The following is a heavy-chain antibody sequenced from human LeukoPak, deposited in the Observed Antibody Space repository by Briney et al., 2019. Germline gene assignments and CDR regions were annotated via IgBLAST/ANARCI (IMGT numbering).Heavy chain of an antibody. J-gene: IGHJ4*02. CDR2: ITTSDGNT. CDR3: AKDGGLWVSTHWGDS. CDR1: GFTFSSYT. V-gene: IGHV3-23*01. Sequence: GGSLRLSCAASGFTFSSYTMSWVRQAPGKGLEWVSTITTSDGNTYYADSVKGRFTVSRDNSKNTLYLQMNSLRAEDTAVYYCAKDGGLWVSTHWGDSWGRGTLVTVSS. D-gene: IGHD7-27*01.